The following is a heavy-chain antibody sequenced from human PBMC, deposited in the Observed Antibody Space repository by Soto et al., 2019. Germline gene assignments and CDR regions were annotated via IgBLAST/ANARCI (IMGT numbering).Heavy chain of an antibody. CDR2: IRSKANSYAT. D-gene: IGHD3-3*01. CDR3: ARGVYDFWSGHPKGLDY. V-gene: IGHV3-73*02. CDR1: GFTFSGSV. J-gene: IGHJ4*02. Sequence: EVQLVESGGGLVQPGGSLKLSCAASGFTFSGSVMHWVRQASGKGLEWVGRIRSKANSYATVYAVSVKGKFTISRDDSRTTAYLQLNSLKTEDTAVYYCARGVYDFWSGHPKGLDYWGQGTVVTVSS.